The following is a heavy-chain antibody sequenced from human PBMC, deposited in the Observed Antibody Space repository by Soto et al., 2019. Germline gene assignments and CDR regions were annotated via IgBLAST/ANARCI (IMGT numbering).Heavy chain of an antibody. J-gene: IGHJ6*02. CDR1: GGSISSSSW. CDR2: IYHSGST. Sequence: PSETLSLTCAVSGGSISSSSWWSWVRQPPGKGLEWIGEIYHSGSTNYNPSLKSRVTISVDKSKNQFSLKLSSVTAADTAVYYCARVILEWSFYYYGMDVWGQGTTVTVPS. D-gene: IGHD3-3*01. V-gene: IGHV4-4*02. CDR3: ARVILEWSFYYYGMDV.